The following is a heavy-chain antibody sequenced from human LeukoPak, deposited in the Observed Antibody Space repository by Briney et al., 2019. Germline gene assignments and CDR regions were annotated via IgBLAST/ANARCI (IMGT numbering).Heavy chain of an antibody. Sequence: ASVKVSCKASGYTFTSYYMHWVRQAPGQGLEWMGIINPSGGSTSYAQKFQGRVTMTRDMPTSTVYMELSSLRSEDTAVYYCARGGGYNWNDVWYFDYWGQGTLVTVSS. CDR1: GYTFTSYY. J-gene: IGHJ4*02. V-gene: IGHV1-46*01. CDR3: ARGGGYNWNDVWYFDY. CDR2: INPSGGST. D-gene: IGHD1-1*01.